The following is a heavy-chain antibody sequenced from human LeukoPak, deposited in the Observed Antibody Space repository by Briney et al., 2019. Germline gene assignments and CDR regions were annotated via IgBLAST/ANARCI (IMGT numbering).Heavy chain of an antibody. CDR2: IYTSGSA. CDR1: GGSISSGSHY. Sequence: PSETLCLTCTVSGGSISSGSHYWSWIRQPAGKGLEWIGRIYTSGSAKYNPSLKSRATISVDTSKNQFSLNLSSVTAADTAVYYCARDWVTITDDAFDIWGQGTMVTVSS. V-gene: IGHV4-61*02. J-gene: IGHJ3*02. CDR3: ARDWVTITDDAFDI. D-gene: IGHD5-12*01.